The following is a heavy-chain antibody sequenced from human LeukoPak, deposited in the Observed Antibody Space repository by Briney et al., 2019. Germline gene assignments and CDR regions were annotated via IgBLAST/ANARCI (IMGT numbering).Heavy chain of an antibody. CDR1: GGSFSGYY. V-gene: IGHV4-34*01. J-gene: IGHJ4*02. CDR3: ARAKYYYDSSGYYSYYFDY. Sequence: PETLSLTCAVYGGSFSGYYWSWIRQPPGKGLEWIGEINHSGSTNYNPSLKSRVTISVDTSKNQFSLKLSSVTAADTAVYYCARAKYYYDSSGYYSYYFDYWGQGTLATVSS. D-gene: IGHD3-22*01. CDR2: INHSGST.